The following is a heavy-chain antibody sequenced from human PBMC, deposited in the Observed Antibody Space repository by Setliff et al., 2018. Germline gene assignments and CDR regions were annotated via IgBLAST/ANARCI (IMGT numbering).Heavy chain of an antibody. J-gene: IGHJ5*02. V-gene: IGHV1-46*01. Sequence: ASVKVSCKASGYTLSKYYMHWVRQAPGQGLEWMGIINPSGGTNYAQKFQGRVTMTTDTYTSTANMELRSLRSDDTAVYYCVRAPPTVVIPPGRAFFDPWGQGTLVTVSS. CDR2: INPSGGT. CDR3: VRAPPTVVIPPGRAFFDP. CDR1: GYTLSKYY. D-gene: IGHD2-2*01.